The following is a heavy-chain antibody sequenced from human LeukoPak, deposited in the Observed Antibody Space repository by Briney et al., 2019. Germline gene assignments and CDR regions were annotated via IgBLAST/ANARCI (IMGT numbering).Heavy chain of an antibody. CDR3: AKDHGDWSFDY. D-gene: IGHD4-17*01. Sequence: GGSLRLSCAASGFTVSSNYMSWVRQAPGKGLEWVSVISGSGAKTYYADSVKGRFTISRDNSKNTLYLQMTSLRAADTAVYYCAKDHGDWSFDYWGQGTLVTVSS. CDR1: GFTVSSNY. CDR2: ISGSGAKT. V-gene: IGHV3-23*01. J-gene: IGHJ4*02.